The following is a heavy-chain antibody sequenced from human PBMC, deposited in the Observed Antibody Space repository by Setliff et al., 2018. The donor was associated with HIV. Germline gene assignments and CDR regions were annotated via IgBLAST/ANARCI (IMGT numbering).Heavy chain of an antibody. CDR1: GGSISSGSYY. D-gene: IGHD3-3*01. CDR2: IFTSGST. Sequence: TSETLSLTCTVSGGSISSGSYYRSWIRQPAGKGLEWIGHIFTSGSTNYNPSLKSRVTISVGTSKNQFSLKLSSVTAADTAVYYCARCYYNFWSGYPLDYMDVWGKGTTVTVSS. J-gene: IGHJ6*03. V-gene: IGHV4-61*09. CDR3: ARCYYNFWSGYPLDYMDV.